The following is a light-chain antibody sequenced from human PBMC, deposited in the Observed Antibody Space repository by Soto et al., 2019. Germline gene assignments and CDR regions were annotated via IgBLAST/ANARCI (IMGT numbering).Light chain of an antibody. CDR2: EVS. J-gene: IGLJ3*02. CDR3: TSYTTSSTHWV. V-gene: IGLV2-14*01. Sequence: QSALTQPASVSGSPGQSITISCTGTSSDVGGYNYVSWYQQHPGKAPKLMIYEVSNRSSGVSNRFSGSKSGNTAFLTISGLQAEDEADYYCTSYTTSSTHWVFGGGTKLTVL. CDR1: SSDVGGYNY.